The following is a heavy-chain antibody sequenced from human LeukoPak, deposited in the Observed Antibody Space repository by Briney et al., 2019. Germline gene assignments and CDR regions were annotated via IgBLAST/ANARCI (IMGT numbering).Heavy chain of an antibody. CDR2: ISYDGKDK. J-gene: IGHJ3*02. CDR1: GFTFSNFG. V-gene: IGHV3-30*02. CDR3: AKDGVVVAAFDAFDI. D-gene: IGHD2-15*01. Sequence: GGSLRLSCATSGFTFSNFGMNWVRQAPGKGLQGVAFISYDGKDKYYSDSVKGRFTISRDNSKNTLYLQMNSLRAEDTAVYYCAKDGVVVAAFDAFDIWGQGTMVTVSS.